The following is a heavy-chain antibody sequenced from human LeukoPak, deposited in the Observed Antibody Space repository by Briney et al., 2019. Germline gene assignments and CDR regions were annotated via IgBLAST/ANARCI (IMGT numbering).Heavy chain of an antibody. CDR3: ARKWSSRDWFDP. CDR2: INPRGDAT. CDR1: GYIFTTYS. D-gene: IGHD2-8*01. J-gene: IGHJ5*02. V-gene: IGHV1-46*01. Sequence: ASVKVSCKASGYIFTTYSIHWVRQAPGQGLEWMGMINPRGDATIYAQKFQGRLTMTSDTSTTTVYMELSSLRSEDTVLYYCARKWSSRDWFDPWGQGTLVTVSS.